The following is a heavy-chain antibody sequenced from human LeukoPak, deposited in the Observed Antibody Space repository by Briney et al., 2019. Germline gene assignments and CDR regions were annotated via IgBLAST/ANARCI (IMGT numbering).Heavy chain of an antibody. V-gene: IGHV3-48*04. CDR1: GLTFSNYS. CDR3: AAEPWGASAASEGFQY. CDR2: ISSTGNTI. J-gene: IGHJ1*01. D-gene: IGHD6-13*01. Sequence: GGSLRLSCAASGLTFSNYSMNWVRQAPGKGLEWVSYISSTGNTIYYADSVRGRFTLSRDNAKNSLYLQMNSLRAEDTAVYYCAAEPWGASAASEGFQYWGQGTLVTGSS.